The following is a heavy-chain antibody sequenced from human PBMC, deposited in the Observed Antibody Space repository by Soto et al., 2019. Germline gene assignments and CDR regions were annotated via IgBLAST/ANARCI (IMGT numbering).Heavy chain of an antibody. CDR2: INHSGST. D-gene: IGHD3-3*01. V-gene: IGHV4-34*01. J-gene: IGHJ4*02. CDR3: ARLTIRGRQNRSTLAY. Sequence: QVQLQPWGAGLLKPSETLSLTCAVYGGSFSGYYWSWIRQPPGKGLEWIGEINHSGSTNYNPSLKSRVTISVDTSKNQFSLKLSSVTAADTAVYYCARLTIRGRQNRSTLAYWGQGTLVTVSS. CDR1: GGSFSGYY.